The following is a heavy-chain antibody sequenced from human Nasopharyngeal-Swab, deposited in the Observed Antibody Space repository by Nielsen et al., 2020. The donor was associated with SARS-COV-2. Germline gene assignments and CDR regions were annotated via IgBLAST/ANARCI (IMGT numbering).Heavy chain of an antibody. D-gene: IGHD6-6*01. J-gene: IGHJ4*02. Sequence: GGSLRLSCAVSGFTFSNAWMNWVRQAPGKGLVWVSRINSDGSNTNYADSVKGRFTISRDNAKSTLYLQMNSLRAEDTAVYYCTINSSPDYWGQGTLVTVSS. CDR1: GFTFSNAW. CDR3: TINSSPDY. V-gene: IGHV3-74*01. CDR2: INSDGSNT.